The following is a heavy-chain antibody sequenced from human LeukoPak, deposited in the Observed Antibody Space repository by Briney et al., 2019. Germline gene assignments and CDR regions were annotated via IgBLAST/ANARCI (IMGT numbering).Heavy chain of an antibody. CDR2: IKQDGSEK. Sequence: GGSLRLSCAASGFTFSSYWMSWVRQAPGKGLEWVANIKQDGSEKYYVDSVEGRFTISRDNAKNSLYLQMNSLRAEDTAVYYCAREAIPDTAMVNDAFDIWGQGTMVTVSS. CDR1: GFTFSSYW. CDR3: AREAIPDTAMVNDAFDI. V-gene: IGHV3-7*01. D-gene: IGHD5-18*01. J-gene: IGHJ3*02.